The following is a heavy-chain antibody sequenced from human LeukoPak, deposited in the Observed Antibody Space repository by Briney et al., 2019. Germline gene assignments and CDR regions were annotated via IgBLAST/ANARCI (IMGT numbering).Heavy chain of an antibody. Sequence: GASVKVSCKASGYTFTSYDINWVRQATGQGLEWMGWMNPNSGNTGYAQKFQGRVTMTRNTSISTAYMELSSLRSEDTAVYYCARGSYTVTHDAFDIWGQGTMVTVSS. D-gene: IGHD4-17*01. J-gene: IGHJ3*02. CDR1: GYTFTSYD. CDR2: MNPNSGNT. V-gene: IGHV1-8*01. CDR3: ARGSYTVTHDAFDI.